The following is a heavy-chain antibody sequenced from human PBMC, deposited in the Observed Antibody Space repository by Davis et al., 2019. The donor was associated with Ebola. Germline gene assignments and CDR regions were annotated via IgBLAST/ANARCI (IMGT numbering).Heavy chain of an antibody. CDR1: GFGFSGFW. CDR3: VRDPALVVTGGGWFFGL. CDR2: IESDGSKS. V-gene: IGHV3-74*01. J-gene: IGHJ2*01. D-gene: IGHD2-21*02. Sequence: HTGGSLRLSCVASGFGFSGFWMHWVRHTPEKGLVWVARIESDGSKSVYADSVKGRFTVSRDNAKNSLYLQMNSLRAEDTAVYYCVRDPALVVTGGGWFFGLWGRGTLVTVSS.